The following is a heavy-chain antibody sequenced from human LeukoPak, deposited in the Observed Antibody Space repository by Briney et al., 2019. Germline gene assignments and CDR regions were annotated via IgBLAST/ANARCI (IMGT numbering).Heavy chain of an antibody. J-gene: IGHJ4*02. CDR2: IYYSGST. CDR3: ARTPSDYYGSGSNRQVRLYFDY. V-gene: IGHV4-59*01. Sequence: PSETLSLTCAVYGGSFSGYYWSWIRQPPGKGLEWIGYIYYSGSTNYNPSLKSRVTLSIDTSKNQFSLKLSSVTAADTAVYYCARTPSDYYGSGSNRQVRLYFDYWGPGTLVTVSS. D-gene: IGHD3-10*01. CDR1: GGSFSGYY.